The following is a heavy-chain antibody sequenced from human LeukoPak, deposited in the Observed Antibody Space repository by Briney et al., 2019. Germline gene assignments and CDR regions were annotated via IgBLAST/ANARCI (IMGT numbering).Heavy chain of an antibody. D-gene: IGHD3-16*01. J-gene: IGHJ5*02. V-gene: IGHV3-23*01. CDR1: GFSFSSYA. Sequence: GGSLRLSGAASGFSFSSYAMSWVRQAPGKGLEWVSAISGSGGSTYYADSVKGRFTISRDNSKNTLYLQMNSLRAEDTAVYYCAKGKSMITFGGVIVHWGQGTLVTVSS. CDR3: AKGKSMITFGGVIVH. CDR2: ISGSGGST.